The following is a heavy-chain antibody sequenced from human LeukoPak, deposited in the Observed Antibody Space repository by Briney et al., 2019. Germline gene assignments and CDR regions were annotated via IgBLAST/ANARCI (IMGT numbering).Heavy chain of an antibody. CDR3: ARASITMVRGVIHPDPFYFDY. J-gene: IGHJ4*02. D-gene: IGHD3-10*01. CDR1: GGSISSGGYY. CDR2: IYYSGST. Sequence: SETLSLTCTVSGGSISSGGYYWSWIRQHPGKGLEWIGYIYYSGSTYYNPSLKSRVTISVDTSKNQFSLKLSSVTAADTAVYYCARASITMVRGVIHPDPFYFDYWGQGTLVTVSS. V-gene: IGHV4-31*03.